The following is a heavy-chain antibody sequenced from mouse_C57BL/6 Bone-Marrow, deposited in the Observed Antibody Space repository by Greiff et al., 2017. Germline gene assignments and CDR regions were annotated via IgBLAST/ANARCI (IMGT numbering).Heavy chain of an antibody. J-gene: IGHJ4*01. CDR2: IRLKSDNYAT. CDR3: TKLYYYAMDY. D-gene: IGHD1-1*02. V-gene: IGHV6-3*01. CDR1: GFTFSNYW. Sequence: EVQGVESGGGLVQPGGSMKLSCVASGFTFSNYWMNWVRQSPEKGLEWVAQIRLKSDNYATHYAESVKGRFTISRDDSKSSVYLQMNNLRAEDTGIYYCTKLYYYAMDYWGQGTSVTVSS.